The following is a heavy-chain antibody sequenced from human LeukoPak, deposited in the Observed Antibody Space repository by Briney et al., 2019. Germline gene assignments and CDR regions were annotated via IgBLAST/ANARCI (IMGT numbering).Heavy chain of an antibody. V-gene: IGHV3-21*01. CDR3: ARGRYYYGAGQGMDV. J-gene: IGHJ6*03. CDR1: GFTFSSYS. CDR2: ISSSSSYI. D-gene: IGHD3-10*01. Sequence: PGGSLRLSCAASGFTFSSYSMKWVRQAPGKGLEWVSSISSSSSYIYYADSVKGRFTISRDNAKNSLYLQMNSLRAEGTAVYYCARGRYYYGAGQGMDVWGKGTTVTIS.